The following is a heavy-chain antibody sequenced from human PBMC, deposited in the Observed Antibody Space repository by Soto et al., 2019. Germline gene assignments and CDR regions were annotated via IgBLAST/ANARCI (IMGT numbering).Heavy chain of an antibody. CDR3: AHVPGSGQLLYSYYYYMDV. Sequence: QITLKESGPTLVKPTQTLTLTCTFSGFSLTTRGVGVGWIRQPPGKALEWLALIYWDDDKRYSPSLKSRLTIPKDTSKNQVVVTLTNMDRVDTATYYCAHVPGSGQLLYSYYYYMDVWGKGATVAVS. D-gene: IGHD3-10*01. CDR2: IYWDDDK. CDR1: GFSLTTRGVG. J-gene: IGHJ6*03. V-gene: IGHV2-5*02.